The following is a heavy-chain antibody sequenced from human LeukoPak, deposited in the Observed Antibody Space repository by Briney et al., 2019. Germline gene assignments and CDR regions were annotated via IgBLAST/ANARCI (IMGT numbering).Heavy chain of an antibody. J-gene: IGHJ6*03. CDR3: ARGEYQLLLDYYYMDV. CDR2: MNHNSGNT. D-gene: IGHD2-2*01. V-gene: IGHV1-8*03. Sequence: SVKVSCKASGYTFTRYDINWVRQATGQGLEWMGWMNHNSGNTGYAQKFQGRVTITRNTSISTAYMELSSLRSEDTAVYYCARGEYQLLLDYYYMDVWGKGTTVTVSS. CDR1: GYTFTRYD.